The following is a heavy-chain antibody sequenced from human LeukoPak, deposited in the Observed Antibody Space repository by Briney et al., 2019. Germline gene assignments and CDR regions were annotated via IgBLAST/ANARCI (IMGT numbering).Heavy chain of an antibody. Sequence: KPSETLFLTCTVSGGSVSGYYWSWIRQPPGKGLEWIGYIYYSGSTNYNPSLKSRVTISVDTSENQFSLKLSSVTAADTAVYYCVRDIAAAGGFDYWGQGTLVTVPS. D-gene: IGHD6-13*01. V-gene: IGHV4-59*02. CDR2: IYYSGST. J-gene: IGHJ4*02. CDR1: GGSVSGYY. CDR3: VRDIAAAGGFDY.